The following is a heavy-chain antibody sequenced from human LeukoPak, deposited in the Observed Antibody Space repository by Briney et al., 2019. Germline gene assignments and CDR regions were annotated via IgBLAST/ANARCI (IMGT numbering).Heavy chain of an antibody. CDR2: MNPNSGNT. D-gene: IGHD2-2*01. CDR3: ARSPPMGVVVPAAHAFDY. Sequence: ALVKVSCKASGYTFTSYDINWVRQATGQGLEWMGWMNPNSGNTGYAQKFQGRVTITAGESTSTAYMELSSLRSEDTAVYYCARSPPMGVVVPAAHAFDYWGQGTLVTVSS. J-gene: IGHJ4*02. V-gene: IGHV1-8*03. CDR1: GYTFTSYD.